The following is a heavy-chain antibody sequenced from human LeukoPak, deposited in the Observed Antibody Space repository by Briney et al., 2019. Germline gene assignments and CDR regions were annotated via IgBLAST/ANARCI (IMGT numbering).Heavy chain of an antibody. CDR3: AKDSSRYYYYGMDV. CDR2: ISWNSGSI. V-gene: IGHV3-9*01. CDR1: GFTFDDYA. Sequence: GRSLRPSCAASGFTFDDYAMHWVRQAPGKGLEWVSGISWNSGSIGYADSVKGRFTISRDNAKNSLYLQMNSLRAEDTALYYCAKDSSRYYYYGMDVWGQGTTVTVSS. D-gene: IGHD2-2*01. J-gene: IGHJ6*02.